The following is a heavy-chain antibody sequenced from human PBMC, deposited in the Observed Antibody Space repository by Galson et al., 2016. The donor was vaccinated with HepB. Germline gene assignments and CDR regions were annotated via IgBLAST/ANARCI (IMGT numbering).Heavy chain of an antibody. Sequence: SLRLSCAASGFSVCSNYIIWVRQAPGKGLEWVSAIYSGGSTYHADAVKGHFTVSRDNPKNTVYLQMNSLRAEDTAVYYCAREAIAAAGTHDAFDIWGQGTMVTVCS. CDR3: AREAIAAAGTHDAFDI. J-gene: IGHJ3*02. CDR2: IYSGGST. D-gene: IGHD6-13*01. V-gene: IGHV3-53*01. CDR1: GFSVCSNY.